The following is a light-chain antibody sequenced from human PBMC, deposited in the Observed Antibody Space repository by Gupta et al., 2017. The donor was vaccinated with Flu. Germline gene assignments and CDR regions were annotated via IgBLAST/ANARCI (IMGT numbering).Light chain of an antibody. Sequence: NPVNSYQQHPGTAPKPRTLINSQRPSGVPNRFSGSKSGNAATPAISGLESEDEADDDCAALDDSVNGPVFGGGTKLTVL. V-gene: IGLV1-44*01. CDR1: NP. CDR2: INS. J-gene: IGLJ2*01. CDR3: AALDDSVNGPV.